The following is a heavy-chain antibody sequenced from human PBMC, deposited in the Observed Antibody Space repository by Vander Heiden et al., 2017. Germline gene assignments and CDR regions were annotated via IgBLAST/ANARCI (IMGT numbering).Heavy chain of an antibody. CDR2: IYWDDDK. Sequence: QITLKESGPTLVKPTQTLTLTCTFSGFSLSTSGVGVGWIRQPPGKALEWLALIYWDDDKRYSPSLKSRLTITKDTSKNQVVLTMTNMDPVDTATYYCAHRHRDSSGYYYGYCFDYWGQGTLVTVSS. CDR1: GFSLSTSGVG. J-gene: IGHJ4*02. CDR3: AHRHRDSSGYYYGYCFDY. D-gene: IGHD3-22*01. V-gene: IGHV2-5*02.